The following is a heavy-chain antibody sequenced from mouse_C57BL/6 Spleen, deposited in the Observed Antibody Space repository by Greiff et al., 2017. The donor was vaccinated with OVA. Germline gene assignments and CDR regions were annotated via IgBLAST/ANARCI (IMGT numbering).Heavy chain of an antibody. CDR1: GYTFTEYT. V-gene: IGHV1-62-2*01. CDR3: ARHEEGGRGKGWYFDV. J-gene: IGHJ1*03. Sequence: VQLQESGAELVKPGASVKLSCKASGYTFTEYTIHWVKQRSGQGLEWIGWFYPGSGSIKYNEKFKDKATLTADKSSSTVYMELSRLTSEDSAVYFCARHEEGGRGKGWYFDVWGTGTTVTVSS. CDR2: FYPGSGSI. D-gene: IGHD1-1*01.